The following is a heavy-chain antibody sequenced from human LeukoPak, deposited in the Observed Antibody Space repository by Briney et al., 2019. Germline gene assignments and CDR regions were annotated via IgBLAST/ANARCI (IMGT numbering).Heavy chain of an antibody. D-gene: IGHD5-12*01. J-gene: IGHJ4*02. CDR2: ISGSGGST. CDR1: GLTFSSYA. CDR3: AKEGYRGYAGGY. Sequence: GGPLRLSCAASGLTFSSYAMSWVPQAPGKGLDWASAISGSGGSTYYADSVKGRFTISRDNSKNTLYLQMNSLRAEDTAVYYCAKEGYRGYAGGYWGQGTLVTVSS. V-gene: IGHV3-23*01.